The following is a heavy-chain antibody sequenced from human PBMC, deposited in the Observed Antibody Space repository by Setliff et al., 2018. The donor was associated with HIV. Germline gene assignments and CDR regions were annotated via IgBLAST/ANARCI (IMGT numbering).Heavy chain of an antibody. Sequence: ASVKVSCKASGYTFTGYYMHWVRQAPGQGLEWMGRINPNSGGTNYAQKFQGRVTMTRDKSISTAYMELSRLRSDDTAVYYCARDFVYYDSSGLDYWGQGTLVTVSS. CDR3: ARDFVYYDSSGLDY. CDR2: INPNSGGT. D-gene: IGHD3-22*01. CDR1: GYTFTGYY. J-gene: IGHJ4*02. V-gene: IGHV1-2*06.